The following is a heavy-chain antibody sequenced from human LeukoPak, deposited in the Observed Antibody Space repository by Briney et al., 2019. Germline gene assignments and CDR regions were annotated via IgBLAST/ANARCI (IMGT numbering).Heavy chain of an antibody. Sequence: RASVKVSCKASGGTFSSYAISWVRQAPGQGLEWMGRIIPILGIANYAQKFQGGVTITADKSTSTAYMELSSLRSEDTAVYYCARERTAMTVFDYWGQGTLVTVSS. V-gene: IGHV1-69*04. CDR2: IIPILGIA. CDR1: GGTFSSYA. J-gene: IGHJ4*02. CDR3: ARERTAMTVFDY. D-gene: IGHD5-18*01.